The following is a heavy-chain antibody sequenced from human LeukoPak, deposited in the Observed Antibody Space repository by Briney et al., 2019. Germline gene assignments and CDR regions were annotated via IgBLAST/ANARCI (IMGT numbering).Heavy chain of an antibody. CDR3: ARRGRITMVRGVIITSYYFDY. CDR1: GFTFSSYW. V-gene: IGHV3-7*01. CDR2: IKQDGSEK. Sequence: GGSLRLSCAASGFTFSSYWMSWVRQAPGKGLEWVANIKQDGSEKYYVDSVKGRFTISRDNAKNSLYLQMNSLRAEDTAVYYCARRGRITMVRGVIITSYYFDYWGQGTLVTVSS. D-gene: IGHD3-10*01. J-gene: IGHJ4*02.